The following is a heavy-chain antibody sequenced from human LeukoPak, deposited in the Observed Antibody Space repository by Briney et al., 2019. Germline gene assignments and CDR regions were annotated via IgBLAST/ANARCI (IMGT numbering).Heavy chain of an antibody. J-gene: IGHJ4*02. D-gene: IGHD3-10*01. V-gene: IGHV3-30*04. CDR2: ISYDGSNK. Sequence: GRSLRLSCAASGFTFSSYAMHWVRQAPGKGLEWVAVISYDGSNKYYADSVKGRFTISRDNSKNTLYLQMNSLRAEDTAVYYCARAPGDLVLLWFGELIDYWGQGTLVTVSS. CDR3: ARAPGDLVLLWFGELIDY. CDR1: GFTFSSYA.